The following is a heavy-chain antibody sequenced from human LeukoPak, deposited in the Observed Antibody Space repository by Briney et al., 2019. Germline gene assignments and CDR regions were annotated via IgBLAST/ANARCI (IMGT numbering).Heavy chain of an antibody. Sequence: ASVKVSCKASGGTFPNYDISWVRQAPGQGLEWMGRFVPSVDVANYSPKFRGRVTITADKSTTTVFMELSSLRSEDTAVYYCATLCSGGFCYVDYWGQGILVTVSS. CDR3: ATLCSGGFCYVDY. V-gene: IGHV1-69*04. CDR2: FVPSVDVA. J-gene: IGHJ4*02. D-gene: IGHD2-15*01. CDR1: GGTFPNYD.